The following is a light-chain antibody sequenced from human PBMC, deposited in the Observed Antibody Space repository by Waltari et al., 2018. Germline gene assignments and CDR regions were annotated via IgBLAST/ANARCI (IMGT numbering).Light chain of an antibody. Sequence: SYELTRPSSVSVSPGQTATITCSGDVLSKKYSRWFQQKPGQAPVLVIYKDNERPSGTPERFSGSSSGTTVTLTISGAQVEDEADYYCYSAADNNLGVFGGGTKLTVL. CDR1: VLSKKY. CDR3: YSAADNNLGV. J-gene: IGLJ3*02. V-gene: IGLV3-27*01. CDR2: KDN.